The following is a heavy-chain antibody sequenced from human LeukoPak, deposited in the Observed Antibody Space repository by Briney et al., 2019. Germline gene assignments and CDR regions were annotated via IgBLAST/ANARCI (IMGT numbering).Heavy chain of an antibody. Sequence: GGSLRLSCAASAFTFSSYAMTWVRQAPGKGLEWVSGISTRGDSTSYADSVKGRFTISRDNSKNTLYLQMHSLRVEDTALYYCPLAGVSGRTYWGQGTLVTVSS. V-gene: IGHV3-23*01. CDR2: ISTRGDST. CDR1: AFTFSSYA. CDR3: PLAGVSGRTY. D-gene: IGHD3-10*01. J-gene: IGHJ4*02.